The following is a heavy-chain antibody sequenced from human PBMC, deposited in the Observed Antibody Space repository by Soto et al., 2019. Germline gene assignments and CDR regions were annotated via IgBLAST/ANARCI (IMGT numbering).Heavy chain of an antibody. J-gene: IGHJ3*02. CDR2: LYSGGST. CDR3: ARDRPGDEGDAFDI. V-gene: IGHV3-53*02. Sequence: EVQLVETGGGLIQPGGSLRLSCAASGLIVSTNYMNWVRQAPGKGLEWVAVLYSGGSTHYAGSVTGRFIISSYNSKNTMYLKMNSLRDEDTDLYSCARDRPGDEGDAFDIWGHGTLVTVSS. D-gene: IGHD3-10*01. CDR1: GLIVSTNY.